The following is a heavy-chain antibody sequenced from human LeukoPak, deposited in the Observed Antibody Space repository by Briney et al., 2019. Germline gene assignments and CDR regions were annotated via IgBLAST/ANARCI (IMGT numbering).Heavy chain of an antibody. CDR1: GFFFSSHG. CDR3: ATRLLRYFDWLSDWDY. J-gene: IGHJ4*02. CDR2: ISGSGGST. V-gene: IGHV3-23*01. D-gene: IGHD3-9*01. Sequence: PGGSLRLSCATSGFFFSSHGLHWVRQAPGKGLEWVSAISGSGGSTYYADSVKGRFTISRDNSKNTLYLQMNSLRAEDTAVYYCATRLLRYFDWLSDWDYWGQGTLVTVSS.